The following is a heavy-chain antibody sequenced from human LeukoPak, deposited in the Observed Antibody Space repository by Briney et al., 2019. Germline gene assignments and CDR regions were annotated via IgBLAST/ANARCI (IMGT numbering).Heavy chain of an antibody. Sequence: PGGSLRLSCAASGFTFSSYVMSWVRQAPGKGLEWVSAISGSGGSTYYADSVKGRFTISRDNSKNTLYLQMNSLRAEDTAVYYCAKDSCSSTSCLYYFDYWGQGTLVTVSS. D-gene: IGHD2-2*01. CDR3: AKDSCSSTSCLYYFDY. V-gene: IGHV3-23*01. J-gene: IGHJ4*02. CDR2: ISGSGGST. CDR1: GFTFSSYV.